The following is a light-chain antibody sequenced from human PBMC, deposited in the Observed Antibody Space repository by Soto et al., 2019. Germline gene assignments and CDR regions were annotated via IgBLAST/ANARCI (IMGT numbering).Light chain of an antibody. CDR3: QQYGSFPYT. J-gene: IGKJ5*01. CDR1: QSLSTTD. V-gene: IGKV3-20*01. CDR2: GTF. Sequence: EIVLTQSPGTLSLSPGKRATLSCRASQSLSTTDLVWYQHKSGQPHRLVIHGTFTTAAGIPARFSGDGSGTDITLTSSILDPDDSAVYYCQQYGSFPYTFGRGTRLEI.